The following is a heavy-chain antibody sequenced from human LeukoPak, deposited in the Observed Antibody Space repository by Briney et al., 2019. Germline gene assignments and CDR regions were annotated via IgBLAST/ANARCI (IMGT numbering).Heavy chain of an antibody. Sequence: GASVKVSCKASGGTFSSYAISWVRQATGQGLEWMGWMNPNSGNTGYAQKFQGRVTMTRNTSISTAYMELSSLRSEDTAVYYCARDGGQDAFDIWGQGTMVTVSS. CDR3: ARDGGQDAFDI. V-gene: IGHV1-8*02. J-gene: IGHJ3*02. CDR1: GGTFSSYA. D-gene: IGHD4-23*01. CDR2: MNPNSGNT.